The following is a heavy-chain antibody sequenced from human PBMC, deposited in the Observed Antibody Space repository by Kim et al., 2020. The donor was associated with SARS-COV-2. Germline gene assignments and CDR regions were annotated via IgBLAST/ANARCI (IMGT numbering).Heavy chain of an antibody. D-gene: IGHD3-9*01. CDR3: AKDPISRYFDWLFSPLDY. Sequence: GGSLRLSCAASGFTFSSYAMSWVRQAPGKGLEWVSAISGSGGSTYYADSVKGRFTISRDNSKNTLYLQMNSLRAEDTAVYYCAKDPISRYFDWLFSPLDYWGQGTLVTVSS. V-gene: IGHV3-23*01. CDR1: GFTFSSYA. CDR2: ISGSGGST. J-gene: IGHJ4*02.